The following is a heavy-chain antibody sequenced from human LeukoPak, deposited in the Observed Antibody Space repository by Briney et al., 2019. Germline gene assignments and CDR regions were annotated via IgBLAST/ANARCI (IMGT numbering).Heavy chain of an antibody. CDR3: ARVGGSSGS. CDR2: IIPIFGTA. J-gene: IGHJ5*02. V-gene: IGHV1-69*01. CDR1: GGTFSSYA. Sequence: GGSLRLSCAASGGTFSSYAISWVRQAPGQGLEWMGGIIPIFGTANYAQKFQGRVTITADESTSTAYMELSSLRSEDTAVYYCARVGGSSGSWGQGTLVTVSS. D-gene: IGHD6-19*01.